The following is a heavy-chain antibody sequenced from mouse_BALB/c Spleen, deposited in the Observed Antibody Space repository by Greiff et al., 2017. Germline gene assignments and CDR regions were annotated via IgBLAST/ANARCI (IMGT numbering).Heavy chain of an antibody. V-gene: IGHV1S137*01. CDR3: ARSEGGAFDY. Sequence: QVQLKQSGAELVRPGVSVKISCKGSGYTFTDYAMHWVKQSHAKSLEWIGVISTYYGDASYNQKFKGKATMTVDKSSSTAYMELARLTSEDSAIYYCARSEGGAFDYWGQGTTLTVSS. CDR1: GYTFTDYA. J-gene: IGHJ2*01. CDR2: ISTYYGDA.